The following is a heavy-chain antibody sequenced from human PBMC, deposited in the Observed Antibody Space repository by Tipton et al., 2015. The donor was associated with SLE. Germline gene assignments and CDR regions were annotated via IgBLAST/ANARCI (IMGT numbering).Heavy chain of an antibody. J-gene: IGHJ6*02. Sequence: SLRLSCAASGFIFSIYGIHWVRQAPGKGLEWVAFIRYDGSNEYYADSVKGRFTISRDNAKNSLYLQLNSLRAEDTAVYYCARQSGYRGSWYVPYGMDVWGHGTTVTVSS. CDR3: ARQSGYRGSWYVPYGMDV. V-gene: IGHV3-33*01. CDR1: GFIFSIYG. D-gene: IGHD6-13*01. CDR2: IRYDGSNE.